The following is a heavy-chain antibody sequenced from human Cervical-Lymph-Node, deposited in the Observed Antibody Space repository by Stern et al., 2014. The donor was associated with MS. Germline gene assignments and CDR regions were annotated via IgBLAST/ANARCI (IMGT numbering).Heavy chain of an antibody. V-gene: IGHV3-33*01. CDR3: ARDHRGYSYGYFDY. CDR1: GFTFSSYG. CDR2: IWYDGSDK. D-gene: IGHD5-18*01. Sequence: QLVQSGGGVVQPGRSLRLSCAASGFTFSSYGMHWVRQAPGKGLEWVAVIWYDGSDKYYADSVKGRFTISRDNSKNTLWLQMNSLRAEDTAVYYCARDHRGYSYGYFDYWGQGTLVTISS. J-gene: IGHJ4*02.